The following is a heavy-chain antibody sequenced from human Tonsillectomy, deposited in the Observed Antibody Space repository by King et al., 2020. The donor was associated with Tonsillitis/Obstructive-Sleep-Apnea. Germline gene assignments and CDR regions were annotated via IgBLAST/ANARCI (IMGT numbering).Heavy chain of an antibody. D-gene: IGHD2-2*01. Sequence: VQLVESGGGLVKPGGSLRLSCAASGFSFNNAWMHWVRQAPGKGLEWVGRIKSKVDGGTIDYAEPVKGRFTISRDDSKNNLYLQMNSLKTEDTAGYYCTTLYRFDPWGQGTQVTVSS. CDR2: IKSKVDGGTI. CDR1: GFSFNNAW. CDR3: TTLYRFDP. J-gene: IGHJ5*02. V-gene: IGHV3-15*07.